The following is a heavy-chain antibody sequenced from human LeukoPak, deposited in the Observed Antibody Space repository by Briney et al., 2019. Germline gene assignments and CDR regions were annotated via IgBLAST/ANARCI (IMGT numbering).Heavy chain of an antibody. CDR1: GFTFGDYA. D-gene: IGHD2-2*01. CDR3: TRATAPLYCSSTSCQTDYYYYYGMDV. J-gene: IGHJ6*02. CDR2: IRSKAYGCTT. V-gene: IGHV3-49*03. Sequence: GGSLRLSCTAYGFTFGDYAMSWFRQAPGKGLEWVGFIRSKAYGCTTEYAASVKGRFTISRDDSKSIAYLQMNSLKTEDTAVYYCTRATAPLYCSSTSCQTDYYYYYGMDVWGQGTTVTVSS.